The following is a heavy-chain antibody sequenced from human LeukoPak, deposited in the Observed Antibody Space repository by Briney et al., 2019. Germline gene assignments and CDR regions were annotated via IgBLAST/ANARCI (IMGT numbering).Heavy chain of an antibody. Sequence: SETLSLTCTVSGGSISSYYWSWIRQPTGKGLEWIGYIYYSGSTNYNPSLKSRVTISIDTSKNQFSLNLSSVTAADTAVYYCARGASGYSYGWGQGTLVTVSS. V-gene: IGHV4-59*01. J-gene: IGHJ4*02. D-gene: IGHD5-18*01. CDR3: ARGASGYSYG. CDR1: GGSISSYY. CDR2: IYYSGST.